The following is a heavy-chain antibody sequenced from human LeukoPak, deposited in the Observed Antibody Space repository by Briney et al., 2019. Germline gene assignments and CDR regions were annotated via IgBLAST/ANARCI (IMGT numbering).Heavy chain of an antibody. D-gene: IGHD3-9*01. V-gene: IGHV3-66*01. CDR2: IYSGGST. CDR3: ARDILTGHFDY. CDR1: GFTASSNY. J-gene: IGHJ4*02. Sequence: GGSLRLSCAASGFTASSNYMSWVRQAPGKGLEWVSVIYSGGSTYYADSVKGRFTISRDNSKNTLYLQMNSLRAEDTAVYYCARDILTGHFDYWGQGTLVTVSS.